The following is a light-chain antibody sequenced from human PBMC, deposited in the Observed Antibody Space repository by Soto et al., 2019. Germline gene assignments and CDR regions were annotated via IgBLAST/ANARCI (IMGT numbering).Light chain of an antibody. Sequence: QSVLTQPASVSGSPGQAITISCTGTSSDVGGYNYVSWYQHHPGKAPKLMIYDVSNRPSGVSNRFSGSKSGNTASLTISGLQPEDEADYYCCSYTTSNTRQIVFGTGTQLPVL. CDR2: DVS. J-gene: IGLJ1*01. CDR3: CSYTTSNTRQIV. V-gene: IGLV2-14*03. CDR1: SSDVGGYNY.